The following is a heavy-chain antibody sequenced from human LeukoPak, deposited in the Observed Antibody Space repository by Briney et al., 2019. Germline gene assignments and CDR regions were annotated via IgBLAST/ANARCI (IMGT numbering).Heavy chain of an antibody. J-gene: IGHJ5*02. CDR1: GGTFSSYA. CDR2: IIPIFGTA. V-gene: IGHV1-69*13. Sequence: GASVKVSCKASGGTFSSYAISWVRQAPGQGLEWMGGIIPIFGTANYAQKFQGRVTITADESTSTAYMELSSLRSEDTAVYYCARGVGSGSYNWFDPWGQGTLVTVS. D-gene: IGHD3-10*01. CDR3: ARGVGSGSYNWFDP.